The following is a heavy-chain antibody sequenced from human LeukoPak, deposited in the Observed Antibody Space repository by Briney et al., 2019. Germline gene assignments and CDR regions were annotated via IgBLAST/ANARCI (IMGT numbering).Heavy chain of an antibody. V-gene: IGHV4-4*07. CDR1: GGSISSYY. CDR2: IYTSGST. CDR3: AREITSFGVVIMVDWFDP. D-gene: IGHD3-3*01. J-gene: IGHJ5*02. Sequence: PSQTLSLTCTVSGGSISSYYWSWIRQPAGKGLEWIGRIYTSGSTNYNPSLKSRVTMSVDTSKNQFSLKLSSVTAADTAVYYCAREITSFGVVIMVDWFDPWGQGTLVTVSS.